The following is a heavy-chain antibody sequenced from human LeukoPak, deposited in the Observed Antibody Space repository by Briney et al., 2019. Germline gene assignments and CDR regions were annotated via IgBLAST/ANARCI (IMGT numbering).Heavy chain of an antibody. CDR3: ARERGRSWDPFDY. CDR2: IWYDGSNK. D-gene: IGHD6-13*01. V-gene: IGHV3-33*01. Sequence: SCKASGYTFTGYYMHWVRQAPGKGLEWVAVIWYDGSNKYYADSVKGRFTISRDNSKNTLYLQMNSLRAEDTAVYYCARERGRSWDPFDYWGQGTLVTVSS. CDR1: GYTFTGYY. J-gene: IGHJ4*02.